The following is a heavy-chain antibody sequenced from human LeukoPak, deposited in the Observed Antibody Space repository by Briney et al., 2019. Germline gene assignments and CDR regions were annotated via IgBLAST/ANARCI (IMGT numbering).Heavy chain of an antibody. CDR3: ARAAHCGGDCYSFDY. CDR1: GYTFTGYY. Sequence: ASVKVPCKASGYTFTGYYMHWVRQAPGQGLEWMGWINPNSGGTNYAQKFQGRVTMTRDTSISTAYMELSRLRSDDTAVYYCARAAHCGGDCYSFDYWGQGTLVTVSS. J-gene: IGHJ4*02. V-gene: IGHV1-2*02. CDR2: INPNSGGT. D-gene: IGHD2-21*02.